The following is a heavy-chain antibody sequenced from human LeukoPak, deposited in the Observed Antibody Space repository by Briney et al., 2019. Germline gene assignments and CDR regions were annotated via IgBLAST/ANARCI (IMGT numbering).Heavy chain of an antibody. CDR3: AREAYDSSGRVTH. Sequence: PGGSLRLSCEGSGFTFSNFWMSWVRQAPGKGLEWVANIKKDGSEIYYVDSVKGRFTISRDNAKNSLYLQMNSLRAEDTAVYYCAREAYDSSGRVTHWGQGTLVTVSS. V-gene: IGHV3-7*01. J-gene: IGHJ4*02. CDR1: GFTFSNFW. CDR2: IKKDGSEI. D-gene: IGHD3-22*01.